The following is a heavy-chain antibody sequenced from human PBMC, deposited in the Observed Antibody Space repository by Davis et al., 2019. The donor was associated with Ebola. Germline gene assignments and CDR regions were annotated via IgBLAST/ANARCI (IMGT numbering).Heavy chain of an antibody. CDR1: GFTFSTYT. J-gene: IGHJ4*02. D-gene: IGHD1-7*01. CDR2: ITSSGSTI. V-gene: IGHV3-48*02. CDR3: ARGRGNYAIDY. Sequence: GESLKISCTTSGFTFSTYTINWVRQAPGKGLEWLSYITSSGSTISYADSVKGRFTISRDNGKNSLYLQMNSLRDEDTAVYYCARGRGNYAIDYWGQGTLVIVSS.